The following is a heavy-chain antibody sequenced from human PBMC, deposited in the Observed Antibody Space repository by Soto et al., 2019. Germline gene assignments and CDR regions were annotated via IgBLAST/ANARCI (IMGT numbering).Heavy chain of an antibody. CDR2: ISGSGGDT. D-gene: IGHD4-17*01. V-gene: IGHV3-23*01. J-gene: IGHJ6*02. Sequence: PGGSRRLSCSASGFSFSTYPMTWVRQAPGNRLEGVSSISGSGGDTYYIDSVKGRFTISRDNSKNTAYLQMNSLRAEDTAVYYCAKILSTVTTYYYGMDVWGQGTTVTVSS. CDR3: AKILSTVTTYYYGMDV. CDR1: GFSFSTYP.